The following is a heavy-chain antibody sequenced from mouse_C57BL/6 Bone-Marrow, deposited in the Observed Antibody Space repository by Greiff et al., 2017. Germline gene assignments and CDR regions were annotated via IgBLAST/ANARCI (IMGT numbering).Heavy chain of an antibody. CDR1: GFTFSSYG. CDR3: VRLEPGDD. V-gene: IGHV5-6*01. Sequence: EVQVVESGGDLVKPGGSLKLSCAASGFTFSSYGMSWVRQTPDKRLEWVATISSGGSYTYYPDSVKGRFTISRDTASNTLYLQLSSLKSEDTAMYYCVRLEPGDDWGQGTTLTVSS. CDR2: ISSGGSYT. J-gene: IGHJ2*01. D-gene: IGHD4-1*01.